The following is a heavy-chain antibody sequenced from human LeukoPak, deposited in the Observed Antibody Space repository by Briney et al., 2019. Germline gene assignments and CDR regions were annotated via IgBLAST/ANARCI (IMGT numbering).Heavy chain of an antibody. CDR2: ISYDGSNK. Sequence: GGSLRPSCAASGFTFSSYAMHWVRQAPGKGLEWVAVISYDGSNKYYADSVKGRFTISRDNSKNTLYLQMNSLRAEDTAVYYCARDGREGYNYMGDCGQGTLVTVSS. V-gene: IGHV3-30-3*01. CDR1: GFTFSSYA. D-gene: IGHD5-24*01. J-gene: IGHJ4*02. CDR3: ARDGREGYNYMGD.